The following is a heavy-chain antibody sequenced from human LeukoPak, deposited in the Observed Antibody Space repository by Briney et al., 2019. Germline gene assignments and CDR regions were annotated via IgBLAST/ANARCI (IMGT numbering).Heavy chain of an antibody. Sequence: GGSLRLSCAASGFTFSSYAMHWVRQAPGKGLEYVSAISSNGGSTYYANSVKGRFTISRDNSKNTLYLQMGSLRAEDMAVYYCVRGLGLRFPLDYWGQGTLVTVSS. CDR2: ISSNGGST. CDR1: GFTFSSYA. CDR3: VRGLGLRFPLDY. V-gene: IGHV3-64*01. J-gene: IGHJ4*02. D-gene: IGHD5-12*01.